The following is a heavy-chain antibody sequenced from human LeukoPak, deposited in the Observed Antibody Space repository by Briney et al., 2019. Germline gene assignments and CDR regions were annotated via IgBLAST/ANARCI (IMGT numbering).Heavy chain of an antibody. D-gene: IGHD3-22*01. Sequence: GGSLRLSCAASGFTFSDYYMSWIRQAPGKGLEWVSYISSSSSYTSYADSVKGRFTISRDNAKNSLYLQMNSLRAEDTAVYYCARDGYYYYDRGYFDLWGRGTLVTVSS. CDR3: ARDGYYYYDRGYFDL. CDR2: ISSSSSYT. CDR1: GFTFSDYY. V-gene: IGHV3-11*05. J-gene: IGHJ2*01.